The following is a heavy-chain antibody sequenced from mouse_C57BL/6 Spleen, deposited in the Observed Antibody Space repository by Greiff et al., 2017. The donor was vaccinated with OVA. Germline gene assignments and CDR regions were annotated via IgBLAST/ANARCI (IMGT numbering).Heavy chain of an antibody. CDR3: TRDGYHYRMDY. D-gene: IGHD2-3*01. CDR2: ISSGGDYI. CDR1: GFTFSSYA. Sequence: EVKLVESGAGLVKPGGSLKLSCAASGFTFSSYAMSWVRQTPEKRLEWVAYISSGGDYIYYADTVKGRFTISRDNARNTLYLQMSSLKSEDTAMYYCTRDGYHYRMDYWGQGTSVTVSS. J-gene: IGHJ4*01. V-gene: IGHV5-9-1*02.